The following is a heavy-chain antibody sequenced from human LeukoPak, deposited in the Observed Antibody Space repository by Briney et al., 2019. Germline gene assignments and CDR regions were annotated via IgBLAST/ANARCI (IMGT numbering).Heavy chain of an antibody. CDR3: ARGLEYSSPDIYYFDY. Sequence: SETLSLTCTVSGGSISSYYWSWIRQPPGKGLEWIGYIYYSGSTNYNPSLKSRVTISVDTSKNQFSLKLSSVTAADTAVCYCARGLEYSSPDIYYFDYWGQGTLVTVSS. J-gene: IGHJ4*02. V-gene: IGHV4-59*01. D-gene: IGHD6-6*01. CDR1: GGSISSYY. CDR2: IYYSGST.